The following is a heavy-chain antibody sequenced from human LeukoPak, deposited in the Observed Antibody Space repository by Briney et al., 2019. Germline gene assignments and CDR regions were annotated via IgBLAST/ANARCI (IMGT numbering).Heavy chain of an antibody. CDR3: ARAGWIAAAGTGY. Sequence: GGSLRLSCAASGFTVSSNYMSWVRQAPGKGLEWVPVIYSGGSTYYADSVKGRFTISRDNSKNTLYLQMNSLRAEDTAVYYCARAGWIAAAGTGYWGQGTLVTVSS. CDR1: GFTVSSNY. V-gene: IGHV3-66*01. CDR2: IYSGGST. J-gene: IGHJ4*02. D-gene: IGHD6-13*01.